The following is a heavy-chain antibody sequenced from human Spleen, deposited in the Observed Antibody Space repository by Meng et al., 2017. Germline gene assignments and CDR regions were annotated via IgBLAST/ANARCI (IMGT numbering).Heavy chain of an antibody. CDR3: ARLGGVDPSPPL. CDR1: GGSFSDYY. CDR2: INHSGST. D-gene: IGHD3-16*01. J-gene: IGHJ4*02. Sequence: QVQLQPWGAGLLKPSETLSLTCVVSGGSFSDYYWSWIRQPPGKGLEWIGEINHSGSTNYNPSLESRATISVDTSQNNLSLKLSSVTAADSAVYYCARLGGVDPSPPLWGQGTLVTVSS. V-gene: IGHV4-34*01.